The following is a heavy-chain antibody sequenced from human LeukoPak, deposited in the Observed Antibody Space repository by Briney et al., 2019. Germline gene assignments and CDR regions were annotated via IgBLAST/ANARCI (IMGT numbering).Heavy chain of an antibody. CDR1: GGTFSSYA. CDR3: ASQTVTLSYYYYYYGMDV. CDR2: IIPIFGTA. D-gene: IGHD4-17*01. Sequence: SVKVSCKASGGTFSSYAISWVRQAPGQGLEWMGGIIPIFGTANYAQKFQGRVTITADKSTSTAYMELSSLRSEDTAAYYCASQTVTLSYYYYYYGMDVWGKGTTVTVSS. V-gene: IGHV1-69*06. J-gene: IGHJ6*04.